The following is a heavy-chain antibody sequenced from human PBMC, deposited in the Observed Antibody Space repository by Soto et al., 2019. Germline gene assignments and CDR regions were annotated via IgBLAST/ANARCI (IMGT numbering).Heavy chain of an antibody. V-gene: IGHV4-31*03. CDR1: GGSISSGGYY. D-gene: IGHD1-7*01. Sequence: QVQLQESGPGLVKPSQTLSLTCTVSGGSISSGGYYWSWIRQHPGKGLEWIGYIYYSGGTYYNPSLKSRVTISVETSKNQFSLKLSSVTAADTAVYYCARWDLLELHGFFDYWGQGTLVTVSS. J-gene: IGHJ4*02. CDR3: ARWDLLELHGFFDY. CDR2: IYYSGGT.